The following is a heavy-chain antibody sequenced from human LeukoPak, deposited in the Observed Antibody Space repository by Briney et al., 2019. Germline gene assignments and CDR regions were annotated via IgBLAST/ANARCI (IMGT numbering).Heavy chain of an antibody. CDR1: GFTFSSYG. CDR2: IWYDGSNK. J-gene: IGHJ5*02. Sequence: PGGSLRLSCAASGFTFSSYGMHWVRQAPGKGLEWVAVIWYDGSNKYYADSVKGRFTISRDNSKNTLYLQMNSLRAEDTAVYYCAKDRDSSSSWFDPWGQGTLVTVSS. CDR3: AKDRDSSSSWFDP. D-gene: IGHD6-6*01. V-gene: IGHV3-33*06.